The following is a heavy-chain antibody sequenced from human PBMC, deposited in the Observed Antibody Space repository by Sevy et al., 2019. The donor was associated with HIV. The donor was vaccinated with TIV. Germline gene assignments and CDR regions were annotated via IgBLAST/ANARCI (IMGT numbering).Heavy chain of an antibody. D-gene: IGHD3-22*01. Sequence: GGSLRLSCVASGFNLSPYWMTWVRQAPGKGLEWVANIKQDGNEKYYVHSVKGRFTVSRDNAKNALDLQMYSLRVEDTAVYFCASNTYHYDSNTYYPVYWGQGTRVTVSS. CDR2: IKQDGNEK. CDR3: ASNTYHYDSNTYYPVY. V-gene: IGHV3-7*01. J-gene: IGHJ4*02. CDR1: GFNLSPYW.